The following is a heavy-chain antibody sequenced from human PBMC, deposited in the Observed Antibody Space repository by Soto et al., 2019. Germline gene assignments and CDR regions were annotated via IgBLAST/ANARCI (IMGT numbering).Heavy chain of an antibody. CDR3: ARAQAGGYYYYYMDV. CDR2: IYSGGST. V-gene: IGHV3-66*01. D-gene: IGHD2-15*01. CDR1: GFTVSSNY. Sequence: GGSLRLSCAASGFTVSSNYMSWVRQAPGKGLEWVSVIYSGGSTYYADSVKGRFTISRDNSKNTLYLQMNSLRAEDTAVYYCARAQAGGYYYYYMDVWGKGTTVTVSS. J-gene: IGHJ6*03.